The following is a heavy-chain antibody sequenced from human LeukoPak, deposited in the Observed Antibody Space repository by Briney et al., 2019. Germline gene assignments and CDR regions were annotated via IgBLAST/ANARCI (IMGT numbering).Heavy chain of an antibody. Sequence: GGSLRLSCAASGFTFSNYPMHWVRQAPGTGLEYVSAISSNGGSTYYANSVKGRFTISRDNAKNTLYLQMNSLRAEDTAVYYCARYNWNVNDAFDIWGQGTMVTVSS. CDR2: ISSNGGST. CDR1: GFTFSNYP. J-gene: IGHJ3*02. V-gene: IGHV3-64*01. CDR3: ARYNWNVNDAFDI. D-gene: IGHD1-1*01.